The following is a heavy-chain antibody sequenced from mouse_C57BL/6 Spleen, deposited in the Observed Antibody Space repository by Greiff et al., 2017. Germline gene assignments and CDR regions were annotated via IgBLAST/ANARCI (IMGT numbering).Heavy chain of an antibody. CDR1: GYAFSSSW. CDR3: ARGVYDGYYAWFAY. V-gene: IGHV1-82*01. Sequence: QVQLQQSGPELVKPGASVKISCKASGYAFSSSWMNWVKQRPGKGLEWSGRIYPGDGDTNYNGKFKGKATLTADKSSSTAYMQLSSLTSEDSAVYFCARGVYDGYYAWFAYWGQGTLVTVSA. J-gene: IGHJ3*01. CDR2: IYPGDGDT. D-gene: IGHD2-3*01.